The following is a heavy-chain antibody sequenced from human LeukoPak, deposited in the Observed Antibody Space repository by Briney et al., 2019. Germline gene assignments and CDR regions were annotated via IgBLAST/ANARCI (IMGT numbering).Heavy chain of an antibody. D-gene: IGHD6-6*01. Sequence: GESLKISCKVSGYRFTTYWIAWVRQMPGKGLDFMGIILPDDSDTRYSPSFRGQVTISVDKSINTAYLQWDSLKASDTAMYYCARVSARHGQYYFDYWGQGTLVTVSS. CDR3: ARVSARHGQYYFDY. V-gene: IGHV5-51*01. CDR2: ILPDDSDT. CDR1: GYRFTTYW. J-gene: IGHJ4*02.